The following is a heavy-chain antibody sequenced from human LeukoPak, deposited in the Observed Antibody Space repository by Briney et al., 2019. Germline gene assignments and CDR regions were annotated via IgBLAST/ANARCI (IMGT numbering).Heavy chain of an antibody. J-gene: IGHJ4*02. V-gene: IGHV3-23*01. CDR1: GSTFSSYA. CDR3: AKDPCSSTSCYNDY. D-gene: IGHD2-2*01. Sequence: GGSLRLPCAASGSTFSSYAMSWVRQAPGKGLEWVSAISGSGGSTYYADSVKGRFTISRDNSKNTLYLQMNSLRAEDTAVYYCAKDPCSSTSCYNDYWGQGTLVTVSS. CDR2: ISGSGGST.